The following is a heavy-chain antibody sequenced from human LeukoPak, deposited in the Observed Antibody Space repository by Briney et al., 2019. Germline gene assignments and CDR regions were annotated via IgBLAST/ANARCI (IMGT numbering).Heavy chain of an antibody. D-gene: IGHD2-21*01. V-gene: IGHV3-23*01. CDR2: ISGSGATT. CDR3: AKDPRAMGPYFFDH. CDR1: KFTFHTYL. Sequence: GGSLRLSCAGSKFTFHTYLMSWVRQAPGKGLDWVSSISGSGATTDYADSVKGRFTISRDNVNKTLYLEMSRLRAEDTAVYFCAKDPRAMGPYFFDHWGQGALVTVFS. J-gene: IGHJ4*02.